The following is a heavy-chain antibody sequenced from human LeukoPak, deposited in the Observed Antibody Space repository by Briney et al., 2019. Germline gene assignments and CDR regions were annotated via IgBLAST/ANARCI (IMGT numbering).Heavy chain of an antibody. CDR1: GGSMSRYY. J-gene: IGHJ3*02. Sequence: SETLSLTCTISGGSMSRYYWSWIRQPPGKGLEWIGYIYYSGITNYNPSLKSQVTISVDTSKNQFSLKLSSVTAADTAVYYCARDRRSTVTAFDIWGQGTMVTVSS. D-gene: IGHD4-17*01. CDR3: ARDRRSTVTAFDI. V-gene: IGHV4-59*01. CDR2: IYYSGIT.